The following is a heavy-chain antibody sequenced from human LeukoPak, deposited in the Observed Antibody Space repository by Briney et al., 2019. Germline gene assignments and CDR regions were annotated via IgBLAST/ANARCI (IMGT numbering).Heavy chain of an antibody. CDR2: ISSSSSYI. V-gene: IGHV3-21*01. J-gene: IGHJ4*02. CDR3: ARRGSGSYFKLDY. CDR1: GFTFSSYS. D-gene: IGHD3-10*01. Sequence: GGSLRLSCAASGFTFSSYSMNWVRQAPGKGLEWVSSISSSSSYIYYADSVKGRFTISRDNAKNSLYLQMNSLRAEDTAVYYCARRGSGSYFKLDYWGQGTLVTVSS.